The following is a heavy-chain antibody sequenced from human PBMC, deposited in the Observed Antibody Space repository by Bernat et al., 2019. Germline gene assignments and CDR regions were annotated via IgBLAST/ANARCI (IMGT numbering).Heavy chain of an antibody. CDR2: IYHSGST. V-gene: IGHV4-38-2*02. CDR3: ARDQGSSWYKKYNWFDP. Sequence: QVQLQESGPGLVKPSGTLSLTCAVSGYSISSGYYWDWIRQPPGKGLEWIGSIYHSGSTYYNPSLKSRVTISVDTSKNQFSLKLSSVTAADTAVYYCARDQGSSWYKKYNWFDPWGQGTLVTVSS. D-gene: IGHD6-13*01. J-gene: IGHJ5*02. CDR1: GYSISSGYY.